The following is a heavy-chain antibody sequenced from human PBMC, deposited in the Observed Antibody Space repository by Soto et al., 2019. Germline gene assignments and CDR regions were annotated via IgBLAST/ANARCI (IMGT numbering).Heavy chain of an antibody. CDR1: GGSFSGYY. V-gene: IGHV4-34*01. Sequence: SETLSLTCAVYGGSFSGYYWSWIRQPPGKGLERIGEINHSGSTNYNPSLKSRVTISVDTSKNQFSLKLSSVTAADTAVYYCASGRPRARVDYWGQGTLVTVSS. J-gene: IGHJ4*02. CDR2: INHSGST. D-gene: IGHD2-15*01. CDR3: ASGRPRARVDY.